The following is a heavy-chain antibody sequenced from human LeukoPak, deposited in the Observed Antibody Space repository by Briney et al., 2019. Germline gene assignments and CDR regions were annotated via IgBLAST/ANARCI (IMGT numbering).Heavy chain of an antibody. CDR2: ISWNSGSI. Sequence: PGRSLRLSCAASGFTFDDYAMHWVRQAPGKGLEWVSGISWNSGSIGYADSVKGRFTISRDNAKNSLYLQMNSLRAEDTALYYCAKARFSHWGSNWFDPWGQGTLVTVSS. CDR1: GFTFDDYA. CDR3: AKARFSHWGSNWFDP. V-gene: IGHV3-9*01. D-gene: IGHD3-16*01. J-gene: IGHJ5*02.